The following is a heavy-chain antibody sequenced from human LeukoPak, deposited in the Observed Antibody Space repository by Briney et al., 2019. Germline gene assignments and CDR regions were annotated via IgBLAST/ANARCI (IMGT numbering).Heavy chain of an antibody. CDR3: ARDSTVADDAFDI. J-gene: IGHJ3*02. D-gene: IGHD4-17*01. CDR1: GXSISSYY. CDR2: IYYSGST. Sequence: SETLSLTCTVSGXSISSYYWSWIRQPPGKGLEWIGYIYYSGSTNYNPSLKSRVTISVDTSKNQFSLKLSSVTAADTAVYYCARDSTVADDAFDIWGQGTMVTVSS. V-gene: IGHV4-59*01.